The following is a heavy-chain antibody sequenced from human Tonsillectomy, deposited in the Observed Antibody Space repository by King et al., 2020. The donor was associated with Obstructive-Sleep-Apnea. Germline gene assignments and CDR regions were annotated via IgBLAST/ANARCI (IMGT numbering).Heavy chain of an antibody. D-gene: IGHD3-22*01. CDR2: IYYSGRT. J-gene: IGHJ5*02. CDR1: GGSLFSSSYY. V-gene: IGHV4-39*07. Sequence: QLQLQESGPGLVKPSETLSLTCSVSGGSLFSSSYYWGWIRQPPGEGLEWIGSIYYSGRTFYKPSLKSRVTISIDMSKNQPSLNLSSVTAADTAVYYCARGDALTYYDTTGYPSGGWFDPWGQGTLVTVPS. CDR3: ARGDALTYYDTTGYPSGGWFDP.